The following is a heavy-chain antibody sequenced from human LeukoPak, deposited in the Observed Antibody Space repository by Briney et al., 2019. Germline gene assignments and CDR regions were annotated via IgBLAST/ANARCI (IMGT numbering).Heavy chain of an antibody. V-gene: IGHV3-30*02. CDR2: IRYDGSNK. Sequence: PGGTLRLSCAASGFTFSSYGMHWVRQAPGKGLEWVAFIRYDGSNKYYADSVKGRFTISRDNSKNTLYLQMNSLRAEDTAVYYCANMARDQGEPMYWGQGTLVTVSS. CDR1: GFTFSSYG. D-gene: IGHD1-26*01. CDR3: ANMARDQGEPMY. J-gene: IGHJ4*02.